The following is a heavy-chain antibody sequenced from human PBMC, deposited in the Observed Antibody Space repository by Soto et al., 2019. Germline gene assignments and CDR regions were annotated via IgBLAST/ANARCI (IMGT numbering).Heavy chain of an antibody. CDR3: AKEPYYYDSSGYYSD. CDR2: ISYDGSNK. CDR1: GFTFSTYG. J-gene: IGHJ4*02. Sequence: GGSLRLSCAASGFTFSTYGMHWVRQAPGKGLEWVAVISYDGSNKYYADSVKGRFTISRDNSKNTLYLQMKSLRAEDTAVYYCAKEPYYYDSSGYYSDWGQGTLVTVSS. V-gene: IGHV3-30*18. D-gene: IGHD3-22*01.